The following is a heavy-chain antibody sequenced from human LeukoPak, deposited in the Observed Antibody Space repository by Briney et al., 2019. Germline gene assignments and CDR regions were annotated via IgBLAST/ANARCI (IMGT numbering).Heavy chain of an antibody. CDR3: ARGGGLLVAATFDY. J-gene: IGHJ4*02. D-gene: IGHD2-15*01. Sequence: SETLSLTCTVSGDSISSYYWNWIRQPPGKGLEWIGYIFYSVNTNYNPSLKSRATISVDTSKNQFSLKLSSVTAADTAVYYCARGGGLLVAATFDYWGQGTLVTVSS. CDR1: GDSISSYY. V-gene: IGHV4-59*01. CDR2: IFYSVNT.